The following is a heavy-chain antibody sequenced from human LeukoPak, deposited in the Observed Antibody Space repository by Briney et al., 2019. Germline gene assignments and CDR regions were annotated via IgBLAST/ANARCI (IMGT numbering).Heavy chain of an antibody. J-gene: IGHJ4*02. CDR2: MNPNSGNT. Sequence: ASVKVSCKASGYTFTSYDINWVRQATGQGLEWMGWMNPNSGNTGYAQKFQGRVTITRDTSASTAYMELSSLRSEDTAVYYCAIGLGTYGSPFDYWGQGTLVTVSS. CDR3: AIGLGTYGSPFDY. V-gene: IGHV1-8*01. D-gene: IGHD3-10*01. CDR1: GYTFTSYD.